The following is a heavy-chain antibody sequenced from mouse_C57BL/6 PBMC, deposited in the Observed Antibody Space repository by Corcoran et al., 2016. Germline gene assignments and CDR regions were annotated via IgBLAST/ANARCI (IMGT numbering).Heavy chain of an antibody. CDR1: GYTFTTYG. D-gene: IGHD2-3*01. V-gene: IGHV9-3*01. J-gene: IGHJ2*01. CDR3: ARNDGYY. Sequence: QIQLVQSGPELKKPGETVKISCKASGYTFTTYGMSWVKQAPGKGLKWMGWINTYSGVPTYADDFKGRFAFSLETSASTAYLQINNLKNEDTATYFCARNDGYYWGQGTTLTVSS. CDR2: INTYSGVP.